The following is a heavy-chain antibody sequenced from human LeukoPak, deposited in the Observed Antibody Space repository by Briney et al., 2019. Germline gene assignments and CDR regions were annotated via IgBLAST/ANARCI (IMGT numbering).Heavy chain of an antibody. CDR3: ARGFRVIRYYYYYYYMDV. CDR2: IYSGGST. J-gene: IGHJ6*03. Sequence: PGGSLRLSCAASGFTVSSNYMSWVRQAPGKGLEWVSVIYSGGSTYYADSVKGRFTISRDNSKNTLYLQMNSLRAEDTAVYYCARGFRVIRYYYYYYYMDVWGKGTTVTVSS. D-gene: IGHD3-22*01. CDR1: GFTVSSNY. V-gene: IGHV3-53*01.